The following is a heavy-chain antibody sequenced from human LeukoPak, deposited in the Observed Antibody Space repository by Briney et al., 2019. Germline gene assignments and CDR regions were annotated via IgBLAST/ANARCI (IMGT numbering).Heavy chain of an antibody. V-gene: IGHV3-74*01. D-gene: IGHD6-13*01. J-gene: IGHJ4*02. Sequence: GGSLRLSCAASGFTFSSYWMHWVRQAPGEGLVWVSRLNSDGSRTNYAESVKGRFIISRDNAKNTLYLQMNSLRIEDTAVYYCAKESSTWRQADTLFDYWGQGILVTVSS. CDR2: LNSDGSRT. CDR3: AKESSTWRQADTLFDY. CDR1: GFTFSSYW.